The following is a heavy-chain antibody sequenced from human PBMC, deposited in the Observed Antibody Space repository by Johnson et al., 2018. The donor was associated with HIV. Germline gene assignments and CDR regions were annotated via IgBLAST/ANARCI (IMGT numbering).Heavy chain of an antibody. J-gene: IGHJ3*02. D-gene: IGHD6-6*01. CDR2: IASSDSPI. Sequence: QVQLVESGGGLVKPGGSLRLSCAASGFTYSDYYMSWNRQAPGKGLEWVSYIASSDSPIYYADSVKGRFTISRDNAKNSLYLQMNTLRAEDTAVYYCARALLIAARPVGAFDIWGQGTMVTVSS. CDR1: GFTYSDYY. V-gene: IGHV3-11*04. CDR3: ARALLIAARPVGAFDI.